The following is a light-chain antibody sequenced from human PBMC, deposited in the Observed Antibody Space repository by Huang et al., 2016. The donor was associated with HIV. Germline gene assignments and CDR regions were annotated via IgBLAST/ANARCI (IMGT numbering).Light chain of an antibody. J-gene: IGKJ2*01. CDR2: LGS. Sequence: DIVMIQSPLSLPVTPGGPASISCRSSQSLLHTNAYNYLDWYLQKPGQSPQLLIYLGSSRASGVPDRFSGGGSGTRFSLNISRVEAEDAGIYYCMEALKTPYTFGQGTKLEIK. CDR3: MEALKTPYT. CDR1: QSLLHTNAYNY. V-gene: IGKV2-28*01.